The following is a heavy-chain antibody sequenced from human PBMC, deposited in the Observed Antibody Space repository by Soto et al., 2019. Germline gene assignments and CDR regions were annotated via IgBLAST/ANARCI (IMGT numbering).Heavy chain of an antibody. CDR2: ISYDGSNK. CDR1: GFTFSSYA. Sequence: QVQLVESGGGVVQPGRSLRLSCAASGFTFSSYAMHWVRQAPGKGLEWVAVISYDGSNKYYADSVKGRFTISRDNSKNTLYLQMNSLRAEDTAVYYCRIAVAGTDFDYWGQGTLDTVSS. J-gene: IGHJ4*02. D-gene: IGHD6-19*01. V-gene: IGHV3-30-3*01. CDR3: RIAVAGTDFDY.